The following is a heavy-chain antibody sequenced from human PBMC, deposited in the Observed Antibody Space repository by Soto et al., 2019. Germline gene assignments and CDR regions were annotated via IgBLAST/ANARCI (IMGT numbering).Heavy chain of an antibody. J-gene: IGHJ5*02. Sequence: QVQLQESGPGLVKPSQTLSLTCSVSGGAISGSNYYLHWIRQHPGRGLEWIGYIFSNGVPYYNPSLDSRVAISVDTSKNQFSLRLSSVTAADTAVYYCARSLWVGEQLNYFEPWGQGTLVTVSS. CDR2: IFSNGVP. CDR3: ARSLWVGEQLNYFEP. CDR1: GGAISGSNYY. V-gene: IGHV4-31*03. D-gene: IGHD3-10*01.